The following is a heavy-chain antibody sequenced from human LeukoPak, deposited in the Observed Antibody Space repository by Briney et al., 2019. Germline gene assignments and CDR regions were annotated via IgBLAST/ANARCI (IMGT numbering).Heavy chain of an antibody. J-gene: IGHJ4*02. V-gene: IGHV3-30*02. CDR3: ARENYGDSTYF. CDR1: GFTFSSYG. D-gene: IGHD4-17*01. CDR2: IWYDGSNK. Sequence: GGSLRLSCAASGFTFSSYGMHWVRQAPGQGLEWVALIWYDGSNKYYADSVKGRFTISRDNSKNTLYLQMNSLRAEDTAVYYCARENYGDSTYFWGQGTLVTVSS.